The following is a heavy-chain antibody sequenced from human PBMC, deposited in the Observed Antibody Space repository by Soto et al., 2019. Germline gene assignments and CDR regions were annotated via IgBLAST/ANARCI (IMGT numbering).Heavy chain of an antibody. Sequence: SVKVSCKASGGTFSSYAISWVRQAPGQGLEWMGGIIPIFGTANYAQKFQGRVTITADESTSTAYMELSSLRSEDTAVYYCASGAGQIYQNYYYYGMDVWGQGTTVTVSS. CDR3: ASGAGQIYQNYYYYGMDV. D-gene: IGHD2-2*01. CDR1: GGTFSSYA. J-gene: IGHJ6*02. V-gene: IGHV1-69*13. CDR2: IIPIFGTA.